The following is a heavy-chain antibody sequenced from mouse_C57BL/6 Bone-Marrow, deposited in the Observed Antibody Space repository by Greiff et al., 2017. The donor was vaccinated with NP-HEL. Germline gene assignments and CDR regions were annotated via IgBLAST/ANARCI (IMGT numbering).Heavy chain of an antibody. J-gene: IGHJ4*01. CDR1: GYTFTSYW. V-gene: IGHV1-64*01. CDR2: IHPNSGST. CDR3: ARNYAMDY. Sequence: QVQLKESGAELVKPGASVKLSCKASGYTFTSYWMHWVKQRPGQGLEWIGMIHPNSGSTNYNEKFKSKATLTVDKSSSTAYMQLSSLTSEDSAVYYCARNYAMDYWGQGTSVTVSS.